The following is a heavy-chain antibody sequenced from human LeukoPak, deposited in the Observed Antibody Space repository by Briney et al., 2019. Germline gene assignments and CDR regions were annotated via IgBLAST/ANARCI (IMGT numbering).Heavy chain of an antibody. V-gene: IGHV3-48*03. Sequence: GGSLRLSCVASGFILSRYEMNWVRQAPGKGLEWLSYIGTSGSIMSYADSVKGRFTISRDNAKNSLYLQMNSLRAEDTAVYYCARRGFYDTSGYLFDYWGQGTLVTVSS. D-gene: IGHD3-22*01. J-gene: IGHJ4*02. CDR1: GFILSRYE. CDR2: IGTSGSIM. CDR3: ARRGFYDTSGYLFDY.